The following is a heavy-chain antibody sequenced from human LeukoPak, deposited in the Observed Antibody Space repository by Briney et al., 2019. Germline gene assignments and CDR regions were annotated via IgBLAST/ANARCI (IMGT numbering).Heavy chain of an antibody. CDR3: ARWLRLVRGGYNWFDP. J-gene: IGHJ5*02. D-gene: IGHD5-12*01. V-gene: IGHV1-69*01. Sequence: ASVKVSCKASGGTFSSYAISWVRQAPGQGLEWMGGIIPIFGTANYAQKFQGRVTITADESTSTAYMGLSSPRSEDTAVYYCARWLRLVRGGYNWFDPWGQGTLVTVSS. CDR2: IIPIFGTA. CDR1: GGTFSSYA.